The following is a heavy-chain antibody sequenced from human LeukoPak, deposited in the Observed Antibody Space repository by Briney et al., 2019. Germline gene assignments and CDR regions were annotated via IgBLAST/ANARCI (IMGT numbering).Heavy chain of an antibody. CDR3: AKEQHDPGHDYAWGRYRPPHY. D-gene: IGHD3-16*02. Sequence: LTGGSLRLSCAASGFLFDDYTIYWVRQAPGKGLEWVSLINWDGGIIDYADSVKGRFTISRDNNKNSLYLQMKSLRSEDTALYYCAKEQHDPGHDYAWGRYRPPHYWGQGTLVIVSS. J-gene: IGHJ4*02. CDR2: INWDGGII. V-gene: IGHV3-43*01. CDR1: GFLFDDYT.